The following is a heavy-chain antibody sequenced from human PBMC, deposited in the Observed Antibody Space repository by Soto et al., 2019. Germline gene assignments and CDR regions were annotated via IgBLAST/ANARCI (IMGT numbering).Heavy chain of an antibody. D-gene: IGHD3-10*01. V-gene: IGHV4-31*03. CDR1: GGSISSGGYY. CDR3: CASRGVHSPTRGGACDI. CDR2: IYYSGST. J-gene: IGHJ3*02. Sequence: QVQLQESGPGLVKPSQTLSLTCTVSGGSISSGGYYWSWIRQHPGKGLEWIGYIYYSGSTYYNPSLKRRVTLSVDTSKNPCSLKRSSVTAAVTPVYYCCASRGVHSPTRGGACDIWGQGTMVTISS.